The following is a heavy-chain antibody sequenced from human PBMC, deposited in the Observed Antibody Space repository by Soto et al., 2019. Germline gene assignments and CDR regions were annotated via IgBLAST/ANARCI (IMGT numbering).Heavy chain of an antibody. Sequence: QVQLVQSGAEVKKPGSSVKVSCKASGGTFSSYTISWVRQAPGQGLEWMGRIIPILGIANYAQKFQGRVTITAAKSTSTAYMELSILRSEDTAVYYCARVPTTVTTSWFDPWGQGTLVTVSS. D-gene: IGHD4-17*01. CDR3: ARVPTTVTTSWFDP. CDR2: IIPILGIA. V-gene: IGHV1-69*02. J-gene: IGHJ5*02. CDR1: GGTFSSYT.